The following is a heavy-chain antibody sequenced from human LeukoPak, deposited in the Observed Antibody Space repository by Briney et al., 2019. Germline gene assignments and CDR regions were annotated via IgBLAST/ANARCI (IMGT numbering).Heavy chain of an antibody. D-gene: IGHD6-6*01. CDR3: ASSSSENEYYFDY. J-gene: IGHJ4*02. Sequence: GSLRLSCAASGFTFSSYALSWVRQAPGKGLEWVSAISGSGGSTYYADSVKGRFTISRDNSKNTLYLQMNSLRAEDTAVYYCASSSSENEYYFDYWGQGTLVTVSS. V-gene: IGHV3-23*01. CDR1: GFTFSSYA. CDR2: ISGSGGST.